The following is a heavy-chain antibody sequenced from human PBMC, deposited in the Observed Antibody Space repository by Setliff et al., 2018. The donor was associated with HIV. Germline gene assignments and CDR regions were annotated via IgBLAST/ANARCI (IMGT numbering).Heavy chain of an antibody. CDR1: GFSFSSYG. CDR2: ISYDGSTK. J-gene: IGHJ4*02. CDR3: AKAHWDPLSPDY. Sequence: PGGSLRLSCAASGFSFSSYGMHWVRQAPGKGLEWVALISYDGSTKDYADSVKGRSTISRDNSKSTLYLQVSSLRAEDTAVYFCAKAHWDPLSPDYWGQGTLVTVSS. D-gene: IGHD1-26*01. V-gene: IGHV3-30*18.